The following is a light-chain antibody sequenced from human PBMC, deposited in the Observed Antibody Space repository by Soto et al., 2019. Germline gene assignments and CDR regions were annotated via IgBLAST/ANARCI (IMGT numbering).Light chain of an antibody. V-gene: IGKV3-20*01. J-gene: IGKJ1*01. CDR1: QGFTSNY. CDR2: GAY. Sequence: EIVLTQSPGTLSLSRGERATLSCRAIQGFTSNYLAWYQQKPGQAPSLVIYGAYSRAAGVPDRFSGRGSGTDFTLTISRLEPEDFAVYYCQQYSTSVRTFGQGTKVEV. CDR3: QQYSTSVRT.